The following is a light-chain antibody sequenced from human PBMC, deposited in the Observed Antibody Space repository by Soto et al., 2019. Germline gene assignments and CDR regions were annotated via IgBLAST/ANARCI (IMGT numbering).Light chain of an antibody. V-gene: IGKV1-5*01. CDR3: QRYDDAPLT. CDR1: QTISIY. J-gene: IGKJ4*01. Sequence: DIQLTQSPSTLSASVGGTVTITCRASQTISIYLAWYQQRPGEAPKLLVYDASSLESGVPSRFSGTGSGTEFTLTISGLQPDDVGTYYCQRYDDAPLTFGGGTKVDIK. CDR2: DAS.